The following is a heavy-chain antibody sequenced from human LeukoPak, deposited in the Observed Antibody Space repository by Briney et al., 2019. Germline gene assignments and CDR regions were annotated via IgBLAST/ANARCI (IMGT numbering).Heavy chain of an antibody. D-gene: IGHD3-22*01. CDR3: ARVKSSGSLGVFDI. CDR2: FYYSGTI. V-gene: IGHV4-39*07. Sequence: PSETLSLTCTVSGGSISSSSYYWGWIRQPPGKGLEWIGTFYYSGTIYYNPSLKSRVTISVDTSKNQFSLKLSSVTAADTAVYYCARVKSSGSLGVFDIWGQGTMVSVSS. CDR1: GGSISSSSYY. J-gene: IGHJ3*02.